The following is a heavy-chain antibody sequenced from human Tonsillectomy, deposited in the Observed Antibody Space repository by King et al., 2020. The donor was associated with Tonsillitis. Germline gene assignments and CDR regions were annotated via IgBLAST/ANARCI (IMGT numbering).Heavy chain of an antibody. J-gene: IGHJ4*02. V-gene: IGHV3-30*18. CDR3: AKFDDHNSGASGYSDS. CDR1: GFTFSRYG. D-gene: IGHD3-22*01. CDR2: ISYDGSKT. Sequence: HVQLVESGGGVVQPGRSLRLSCAASGFTFSRYGMHWVRQAPGKGLEWVAVISYDGSKTYYVDSVKGRFTISRDNSRNTVYLQMNSLRAADTAVYYCAKFDDHNSGASGYSDSWGQGTLVTVSS.